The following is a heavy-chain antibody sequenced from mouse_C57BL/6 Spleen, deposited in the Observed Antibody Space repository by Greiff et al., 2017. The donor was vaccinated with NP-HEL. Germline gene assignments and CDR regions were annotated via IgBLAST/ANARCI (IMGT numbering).Heavy chain of an antibody. Sequence: EVQLQQSGPELVKPGASVKMSCKASGYTFTDYNMHWVKQSHGKSLEWIGYINPNNGGTSYNQKFKGKATLTVNKSSSTAYMELRSLTSEESAVYYCAYGSRGRGYFDVWGTGTTVTVSS. V-gene: IGHV1-22*01. CDR3: AYGSRGRGYFDV. CDR1: GYTFTDYN. CDR2: INPNNGGT. J-gene: IGHJ1*03. D-gene: IGHD1-1*01.